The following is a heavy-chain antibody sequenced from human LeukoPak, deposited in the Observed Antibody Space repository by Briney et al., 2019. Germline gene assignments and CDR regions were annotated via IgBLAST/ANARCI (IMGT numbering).Heavy chain of an antibody. CDR1: GYTFTSYY. D-gene: IGHD3-3*01. CDR3: ARDPGVYDFWSGYSSWYFDL. CDR2: ISAYNGNT. J-gene: IGHJ2*01. V-gene: IGHV1-18*04. Sequence: RASVKVSCKASGYTFTSYYMHWVRQAPGQGLEWMGWISAYNGNTNYAQKLQGRVTMTTDTSTSTAYMELRSLRSDDTAVYYCARDPGVYDFWSGYSSWYFDLWGRGTLVTVSS.